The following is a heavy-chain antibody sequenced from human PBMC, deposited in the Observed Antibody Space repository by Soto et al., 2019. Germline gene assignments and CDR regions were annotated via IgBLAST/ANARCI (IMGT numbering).Heavy chain of an antibody. D-gene: IGHD2-2*01. J-gene: IGHJ4*02. Sequence: SETLSLTCTVSDYSISSDYYWGWIRQSPGNGLEWIASFYHTGSTDYNPSLKSRVTISVDTSKNHFSLKLSSVTPADTAVYYCARARFCTSTSCYHYFDFWGQGTLVTVSS. CDR3: ARARFCTSTSCYHYFDF. CDR2: FYHTGST. CDR1: DYSISSDYY. V-gene: IGHV4-38-2*02.